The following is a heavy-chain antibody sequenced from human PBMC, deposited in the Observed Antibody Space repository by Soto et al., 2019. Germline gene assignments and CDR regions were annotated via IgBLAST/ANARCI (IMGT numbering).Heavy chain of an antibody. J-gene: IGHJ5*02. CDR1: GGTFSSYT. CDR3: ARDLRGIAAAGGVWYWGTGNWFDP. V-gene: IGHV1-69*08. CDR2: IIPILGIA. Sequence: QVQLVQSGAEVKKPGSSVKVSCKASGGTFSSYTISWVRQAPGQGLEWMGRIIPILGIANYAQKFQGRVTITADKSTSTAYMELSSLRSEDTAVYYCARDLRGIAAAGGVWYWGTGNWFDPWGQGTLVTVSS. D-gene: IGHD6-13*01.